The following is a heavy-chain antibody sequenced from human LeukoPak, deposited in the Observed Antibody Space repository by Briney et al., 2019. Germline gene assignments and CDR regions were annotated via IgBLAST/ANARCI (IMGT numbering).Heavy chain of an antibody. D-gene: IGHD1-7*01. V-gene: IGHV3-23*01. J-gene: IGHJ4*02. CDR3: AKDREGTIADYFDY. Sequence: PGGSLRLSCAASGFTFSSYEMNWVRQAPGKGLEWVSSISGSGGSTYYADSVKGRFTISRDNSKNTLYLQMNSPRGEDTAVYYCAKDREGTIADYFDYWGQGTLVTVSS. CDR2: ISGSGGST. CDR1: GFTFSSYE.